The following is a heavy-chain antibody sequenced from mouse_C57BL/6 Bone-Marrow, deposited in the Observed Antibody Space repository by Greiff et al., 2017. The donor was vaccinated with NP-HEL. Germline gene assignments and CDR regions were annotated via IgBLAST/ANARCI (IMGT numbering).Heavy chain of an antibody. CDR2: IYPRSGNT. J-gene: IGHJ4*01. CDR1: GYTFTSYG. Sequence: QVQLQQSGAELARPGASVKLSCKASGYTFTSYGISWVKQRTGQGLEWIGEIYPRSGNTYYNEKFKGKATLTADKSSSTAYMELRSLTSEDSAVYFCARRHYYGSRRYAMDYWGQGTSVTVSS. CDR3: ARRHYYGSRRYAMDY. V-gene: IGHV1-81*01. D-gene: IGHD1-1*01.